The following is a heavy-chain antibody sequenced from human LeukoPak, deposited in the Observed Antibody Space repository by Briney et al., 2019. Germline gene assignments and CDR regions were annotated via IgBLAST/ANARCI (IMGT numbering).Heavy chain of an antibody. D-gene: IGHD1-26*01. CDR1: GYTFTGYY. Sequence: ASVKVSCKASGYTFTGYYMNWVRQAPGQELEWMGWINPNSGGTNYEKKFMGRVTMTRDTSISTAYMELSRLRSDDTAVYYCARTNPPIKSVSGKRYFDYWGQGTLVTVSS. CDR2: INPNSGGT. V-gene: IGHV1-2*02. CDR3: ARTNPPIKSVSGKRYFDY. J-gene: IGHJ4*02.